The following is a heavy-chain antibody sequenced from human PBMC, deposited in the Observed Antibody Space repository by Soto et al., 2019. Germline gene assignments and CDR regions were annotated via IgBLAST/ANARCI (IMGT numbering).Heavy chain of an antibody. V-gene: IGHV1-2*02. CDR3: ARNYYDSSDRDYLDY. Sequence: ASVKVSCKASWYTCTSYYIHWVRQAPGQGLEWMGWINPITGGTNYAPKFQGRVTMTRDTSITTAYMELSRLRSDDTAVYYCARNYYDSSDRDYLDYWGQGTPVTAPQ. CDR1: WYTCTSYY. D-gene: IGHD3-22*01. CDR2: INPITGGT. J-gene: IGHJ4*02.